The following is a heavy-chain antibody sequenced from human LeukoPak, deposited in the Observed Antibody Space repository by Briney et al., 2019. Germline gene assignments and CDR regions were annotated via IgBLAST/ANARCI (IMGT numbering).Heavy chain of an antibody. CDR1: GFTFSSYG. CDR3: AKEEDDSSGYYRRYFDY. Sequence: PGGSLRLSCAASGFTFSSYGMSWARQAPGKGLEWVSAISGSGGSTYYADSVKGRFTISRDNSKNTLYLQMNSLRAEDTAVYYCAKEEDDSSGYYRRYFDYWGQGTLVTVSS. CDR2: ISGSGGST. V-gene: IGHV3-23*01. J-gene: IGHJ4*02. D-gene: IGHD3-22*01.